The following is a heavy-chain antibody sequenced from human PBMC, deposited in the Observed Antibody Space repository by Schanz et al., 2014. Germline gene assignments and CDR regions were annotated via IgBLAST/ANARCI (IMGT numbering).Heavy chain of an antibody. D-gene: IGHD6-13*01. Sequence: QVQLVQSGAEVKKPGASVKVSCKASGYTFTSHGISWVRQAPGQGLEWVGWISPYTGNTHYFDKMEGRVTMTTDTSTSTVYMELSSLRSEDTAVYYCARDGVDAAAGGNYSGQGTLVTVSS. CDR3: ARDGVDAAAGGNY. CDR2: ISPYTGNT. V-gene: IGHV1-18*01. J-gene: IGHJ4*02. CDR1: GYTFTSHG.